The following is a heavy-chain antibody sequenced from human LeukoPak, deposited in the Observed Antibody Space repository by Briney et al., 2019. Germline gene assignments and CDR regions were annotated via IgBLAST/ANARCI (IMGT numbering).Heavy chain of an antibody. D-gene: IGHD3-10*01. CDR2: ISTSGRST. J-gene: IGHJ3*02. CDR1: GFTFSIYA. CDR3: AKGLNGYGSGSYSHLDAFVM. Sequence: GGSLRLSCAASGFTFSIYAMSWVRQAPGKGLEWVSTISTSGRSTYYADSVKGRFTISRDNSKNTLFLQMNSLRAEDTAVYYCAKGLNGYGSGSYSHLDAFVMCGQGTMVTVSS. V-gene: IGHV3-23*01.